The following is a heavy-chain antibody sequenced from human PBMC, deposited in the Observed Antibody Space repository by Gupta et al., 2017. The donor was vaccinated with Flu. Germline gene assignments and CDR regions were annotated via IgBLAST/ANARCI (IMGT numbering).Heavy chain of an antibody. D-gene: IGHD1-26*01. CDR2: ISSSSNYI. CDR3: ARGGWAEPKNYNYYGMDA. CDR1: GFTFSSYS. V-gene: IGHV3-21*01. Sequence: EVQLVESGGGLVKPGGSLRLSCAASGFTFSSYSMNWVRQSPGKGLEWVSYISSSSNYIHYADSLKGRFTISRDNAENSLHLQMNSLRAEDTAVYYCARGGWAEPKNYNYYGMDAWGQGTTVTVSS. J-gene: IGHJ6*02.